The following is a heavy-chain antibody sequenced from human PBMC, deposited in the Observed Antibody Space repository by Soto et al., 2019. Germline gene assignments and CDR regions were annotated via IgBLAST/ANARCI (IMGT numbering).Heavy chain of an antibody. Sequence: SETLSLTCTVSGGSISSSRYRWGWVRQPPGKGLEWIGTIYYSGSTHYNPSLKSRVTISVDTSKSQFSLRLNSVTAADTAVYYCAKVEGLGVVTHFMDYWGQGTLVTVSS. J-gene: IGHJ4*02. D-gene: IGHD3-3*01. V-gene: IGHV4-39*01. CDR2: IYYSGST. CDR3: AKVEGLGVVTHFMDY. CDR1: GGSISSSRYR.